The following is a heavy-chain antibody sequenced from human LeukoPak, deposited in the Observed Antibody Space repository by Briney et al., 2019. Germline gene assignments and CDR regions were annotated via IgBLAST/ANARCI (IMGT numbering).Heavy chain of an antibody. J-gene: IGHJ4*02. CDR3: LYSGSYFGVY. CDR2: INSDGSST. Sequence: PGGSLRLSCAVSGFTFSSYWMHWVRQAPGKGLVWVSRINSDGSSTSYADSVMGRCTISRDNAKNTLYLQMNSLTAEDTAVYYCLYSGSYFGVYWGQGTLVTASS. D-gene: IGHD1-26*01. CDR1: GFTFSSYW. V-gene: IGHV3-74*01.